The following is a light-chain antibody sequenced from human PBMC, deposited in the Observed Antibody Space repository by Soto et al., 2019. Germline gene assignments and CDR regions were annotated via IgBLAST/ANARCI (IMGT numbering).Light chain of an antibody. CDR2: ETS. CDR1: QTHIAY. Sequence: DVHLTQSPSTLSASVGDRVTITCRASQTHIAYLAWYQQKPGKAPKLLIYETSSLESGVPSRFGGSGPGTEFTLTISSLQPDDFAIYYCQQYNSYSWTFGQGTKVDIK. V-gene: IGKV1-5*03. J-gene: IGKJ1*01. CDR3: QQYNSYSWT.